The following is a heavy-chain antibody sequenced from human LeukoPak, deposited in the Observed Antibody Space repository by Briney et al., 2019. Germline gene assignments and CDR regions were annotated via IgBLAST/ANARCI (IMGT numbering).Heavy chain of an antibody. V-gene: IGHV1-18*01. CDR2: ISLYNGNT. J-gene: IGHJ4*02. D-gene: IGHD6-19*01. CDR1: GYDFTIVG. Sequence: ASVTVSFTSSGYDFTIVGITWVRRAPGHGLEWMGWISLYNGNTRSAQKFQGRVAMTTDTSTTTAYMELRGLRFNDTAVYYCARAGPGSGWYFDYWGQGTLVTVSS. CDR3: ARAGPGSGWYFDY.